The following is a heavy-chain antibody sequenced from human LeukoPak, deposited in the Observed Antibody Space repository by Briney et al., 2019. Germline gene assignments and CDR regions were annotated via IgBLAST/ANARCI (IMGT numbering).Heavy chain of an antibody. CDR3: ARRVYDFWSGDLFDY. CDR1: GYSFTSYW. J-gene: IGHJ4*02. CDR2: IYPGDSDT. V-gene: IGHV5-51*01. D-gene: IGHD3-3*01. Sequence: ASVKISCKGSGYSFTSYWIGWVRQMPGKGLEWMGIIYPGDSDTRYSPSFQGQDTISADKSISTAYLQWSSLKASDTAMYYCARRVYDFWSGDLFDYWGQGTLVTVSS.